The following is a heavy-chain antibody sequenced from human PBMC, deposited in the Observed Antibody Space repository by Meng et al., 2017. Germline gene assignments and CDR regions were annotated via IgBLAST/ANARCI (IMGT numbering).Heavy chain of an antibody. CDR1: GFTFSSYS. CDR2: ISSSSSYI. V-gene: IGHV3-21*01. Sequence: GEALEIPWAASGFTFSSYSMNWVRQAPGKGLEWVSSISSSSSYIYYAESVKGRFTISRDNSKNTLYLQMNSLRAEDTAVYYCARDCRWFDYWGQGTLVTVSS. CDR3: ARDCRWFDY. J-gene: IGHJ4*02. D-gene: IGHD4-23*01.